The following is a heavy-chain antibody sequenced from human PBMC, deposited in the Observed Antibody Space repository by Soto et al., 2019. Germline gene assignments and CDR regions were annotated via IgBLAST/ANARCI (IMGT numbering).Heavy chain of an antibody. J-gene: IGHJ4*02. CDR2: IWYDGSNK. CDR3: ARGGRIAARPLW. D-gene: IGHD6-6*01. CDR1: GFTFSSYG. V-gene: IGHV3-33*01. Sequence: GGSLRLSCAASGFTFSSYGMHWVRQAPGKGLEWVAVIWYDGSNKYYADSVKGRFTISRDNSKNTLYLQMNSLRAEDTAVYYCARGGRIAARPLWWGQGTLVTVSS.